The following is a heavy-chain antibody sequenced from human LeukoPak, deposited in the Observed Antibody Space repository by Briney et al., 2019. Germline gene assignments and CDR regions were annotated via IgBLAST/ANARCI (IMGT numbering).Heavy chain of an antibody. CDR1: GGSISGYF. CDR2: IYATGTT. CDR3: ARQQAVAGTGYWFDP. V-gene: IGHV4-4*07. D-gene: IGHD6-19*01. J-gene: IGHJ5*02. Sequence: SETLSLTCTVSGGSISGYFWSWIRQPAGKGLEWIGRIYATGTTNYNPSLKSRVTMSVDTSKNQFSLNLTSVTAADTAVYYCARQQAVAGTGYWFDPWGQGTLVTVSS.